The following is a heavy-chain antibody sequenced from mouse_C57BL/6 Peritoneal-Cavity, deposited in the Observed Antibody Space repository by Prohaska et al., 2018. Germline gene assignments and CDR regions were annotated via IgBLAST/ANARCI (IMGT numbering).Heavy chain of an antibody. D-gene: IGHD3-2*02. J-gene: IGHJ2*01. CDR1: GYTFTDYY. CDR3: ARGSSGYSY. Sequence: QVQLKQSGAELVRPGASVKLSCKASGYTFTDYYINWVKQRPGQGLEWIARIYPGSGNTYYNEKFKGNATLTAEKASSTAYMQLSSLTSEDSAVYFCARGSSGYSYWGQGTTLTVSS. CDR2: IYPGSGNT. V-gene: IGHV1-76*01.